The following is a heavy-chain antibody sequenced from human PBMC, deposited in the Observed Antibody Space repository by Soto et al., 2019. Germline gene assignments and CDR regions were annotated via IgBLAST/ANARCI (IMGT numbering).Heavy chain of an antibody. J-gene: IGHJ5*02. CDR1: GVTFSSYA. V-gene: IGHV1-69*01. Sequence: QVPLVQSGAEVKKPGSSVTVSCKASGVTFSSYAIHWVRQAPGQGLEWMGGIIPMYGPAKYAQRFQGRVTITADESTTTVYMELTSLTSQDTAVYYCARVTSMVRGVIDNGFDPWGHGTLVTVSS. CDR3: ARVTSMVRGVIDNGFDP. D-gene: IGHD3-10*01. CDR2: IIPMYGPA.